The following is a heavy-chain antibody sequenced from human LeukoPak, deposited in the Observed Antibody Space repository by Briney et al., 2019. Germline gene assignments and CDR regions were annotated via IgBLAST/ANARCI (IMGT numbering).Heavy chain of an antibody. Sequence: GASVKVSCKASGYTFTSYYMHWVRQAPGQGLEWMGWINPNSGGTNYAQKFQGRVTMTRDTSISTAYMELSRLRSDDTAVYYCARRTWSSGSYDYWGQGTLVTVSS. CDR1: GYTFTSYY. CDR3: ARRTWSSGSYDY. D-gene: IGHD1-26*01. V-gene: IGHV1-2*02. CDR2: INPNSGGT. J-gene: IGHJ4*02.